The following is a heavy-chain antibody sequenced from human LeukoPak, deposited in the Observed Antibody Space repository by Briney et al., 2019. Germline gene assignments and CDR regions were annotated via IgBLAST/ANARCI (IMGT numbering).Heavy chain of an antibody. V-gene: IGHV1-2*02. CDR3: ALIGDHAWFDP. J-gene: IGHJ5*02. CDR2: INPNSGGT. Sequence: AASVKVSCKASGYTFSGYYIFWVRRAPGQGLEWMGWINPNSGGTNYAPEFRGRLTMTRDTSITTAYMELSTLRSDDTAVYYCALIGDHAWFDPWGQGTLVTVSS. CDR1: GYTFSGYY. D-gene: IGHD3-10*01.